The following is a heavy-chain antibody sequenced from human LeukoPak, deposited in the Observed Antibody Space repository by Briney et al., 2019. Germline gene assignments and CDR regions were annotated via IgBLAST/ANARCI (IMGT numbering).Heavy chain of an antibody. CDR3: ARDIHDFWSGYSYYYYYGMDV. V-gene: IGHV3-30-3*01. Sequence: GGSLRLSCVASGFTFSSYAMHWVRQAPGKGLEWVAVISYDGSNKYYADSVKGRFTISGDNSKNTLYLQMNSLRAEDTAVYYCARDIHDFWSGYSYYYYYGMDVWGQGTTVTVSS. CDR1: GFTFSSYA. CDR2: ISYDGSNK. D-gene: IGHD3-3*01. J-gene: IGHJ6*02.